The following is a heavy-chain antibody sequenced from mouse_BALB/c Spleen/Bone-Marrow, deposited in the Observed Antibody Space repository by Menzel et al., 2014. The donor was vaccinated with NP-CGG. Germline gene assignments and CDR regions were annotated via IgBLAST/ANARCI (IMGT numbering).Heavy chain of an antibody. J-gene: IGHJ3*01. CDR3: ARRGGYFAY. CDR1: GFDFSRYW. CDR2: INPDSSTI. Sequence: EVQLVESGGGLVQPGGSLKLSCAASGFDFSRYWMSWVRQAPGKGLEWIGEINPDSSTINYTPSLKDKFTISRDNAKNTLYLQMSKVRSEDTALYYCARRGGYFAYWGQGTLVTVSA. V-gene: IGHV4-1*02.